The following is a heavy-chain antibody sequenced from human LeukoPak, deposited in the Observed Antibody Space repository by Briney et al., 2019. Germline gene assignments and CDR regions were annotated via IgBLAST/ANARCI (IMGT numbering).Heavy chain of an antibody. Sequence: SETLSLTCTVSGGSISSYYWSWIRQPAGKGLEWIGRIYTSGSTNYYPSLKSRVTMSVDTSKNQFSLKLSSVTAADTAVYYCARDLWDLRFGERTNWYFDLWGRGTLVTVSS. V-gene: IGHV4-4*07. CDR1: GGSISSYY. D-gene: IGHD3-10*01. CDR3: ARDLWDLRFGERTNWYFDL. J-gene: IGHJ2*01. CDR2: IYTSGST.